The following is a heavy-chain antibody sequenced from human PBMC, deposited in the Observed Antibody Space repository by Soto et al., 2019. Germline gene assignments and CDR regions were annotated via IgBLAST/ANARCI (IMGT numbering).Heavy chain of an antibody. V-gene: IGHV3-21*01. CDR1: GFTFSSYS. CDR2: ISSSSSYI. J-gene: IGHJ6*02. D-gene: IGHD3-22*01. CDR3: ARDFGDSSGYYYYYYGMDV. Sequence: EVQLVESGGGLVKPGGSLRLSCAASGFTFSSYSMNWVRQAPGKGLEWVSSISSSSSYIYYADSVKGRFTISRDNAKNSLYLQMNSLRAEDTDVYYCARDFGDSSGYYYYYYGMDVWGQGTTVTVSS.